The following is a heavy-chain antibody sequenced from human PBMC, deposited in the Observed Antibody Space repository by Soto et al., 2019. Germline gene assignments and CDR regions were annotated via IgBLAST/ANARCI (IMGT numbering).Heavy chain of an antibody. V-gene: IGHV4-30-4*01. Sequence: SETLSLTCTVSGGSISSGDYYWSWIRQPPGKGLEWIGYIYYSGSTYYNPSLKSRVAISVDTSKNQFSLKLSSVTAADTAVYYCARYWAGLKLIDYWGQGTLVTVSS. CDR2: IYYSGST. CDR1: GGSISSGDYY. D-gene: IGHD6-19*01. CDR3: ARYWAGLKLIDY. J-gene: IGHJ4*02.